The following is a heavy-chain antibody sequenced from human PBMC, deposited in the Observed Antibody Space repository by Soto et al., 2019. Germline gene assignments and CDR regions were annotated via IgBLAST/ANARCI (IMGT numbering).Heavy chain of an antibody. Sequence: GGSLRLSCAASVFTFSIYAMHWFRQAPGKGLEWVAVISYDGSNKYYADSVKGRFTISRDNSRNTLYLQMNSLRAEDTAVYYCARDRVDSGYDEDWFDPWGQGTLVTVSS. D-gene: IGHD5-12*01. CDR2: ISYDGSNK. J-gene: IGHJ5*02. V-gene: IGHV3-30-3*01. CDR3: ARDRVDSGYDEDWFDP. CDR1: VFTFSIYA.